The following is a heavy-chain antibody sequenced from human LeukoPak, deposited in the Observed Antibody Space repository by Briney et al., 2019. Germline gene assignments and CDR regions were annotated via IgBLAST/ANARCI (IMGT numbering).Heavy chain of an antibody. CDR1: GYSISSGYY. V-gene: IGHV4-38-2*01. CDR2: LYHSDSI. Sequence: SETLFLTCAVSGYSISSGYYWIWIRQPPGKGLEWIGSLYHSDSIYYNPSLESRVTMSVDTSKNQFSLKLSFVTAADTAVYYCARQHDSYHYYYVDVWGKGTTVTVSS. J-gene: IGHJ6*03. D-gene: IGHD6-13*01. CDR3: ARQHDSYHYYYVDV.